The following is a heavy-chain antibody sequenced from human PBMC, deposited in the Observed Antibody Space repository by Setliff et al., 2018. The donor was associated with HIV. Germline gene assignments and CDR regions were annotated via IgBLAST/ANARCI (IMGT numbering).Heavy chain of an antibody. J-gene: IGHJ4*02. D-gene: IGHD7-27*01. CDR2: IKSKTDGGTI. V-gene: IGHV3-15*01. Sequence: GGSLRLSCAASGFTFSHAWMSWVRQAPGKGLERVAHIKSKTDGGTINYAAAVEGRFTISRDDSKNMMYLQMNSLKTEDTAVYYCLGNFLGHWGQGTLVTVS. CDR3: LGNFLGH. CDR1: GFTFSHAW.